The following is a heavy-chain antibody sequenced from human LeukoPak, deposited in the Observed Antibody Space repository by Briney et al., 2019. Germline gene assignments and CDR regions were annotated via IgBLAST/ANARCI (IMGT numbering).Heavy chain of an antibody. CDR1: GFTFSSYG. Sequence: GGSLRLSCAASGFTFSSYGMHWVRQAPGKGLEWVAVISYDGSNKYYADSVKGRFTISGDNSKNTLYLQMNSLRAEDTAVYYCAKDLDPELYYYGMDVWGQGTTVTVSS. CDR3: AKDLDPELYYYGMDV. V-gene: IGHV3-30*18. D-gene: IGHD1-26*01. CDR2: ISYDGSNK. J-gene: IGHJ6*02.